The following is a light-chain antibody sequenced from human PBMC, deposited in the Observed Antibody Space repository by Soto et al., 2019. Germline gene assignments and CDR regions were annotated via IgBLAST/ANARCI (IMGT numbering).Light chain of an antibody. J-gene: IGKJ3*01. CDR2: GAS. Sequence: DIQMTQSPSSLSASVGDRVTITCQASQDIRKSLNWYQQKPGKAPKLLIYGASNSETGVPSRFSGSGYGTHFTLTISSLQPDDFATYYCQPYNIVSAITFGPGTKLDFK. CDR1: QDIRKS. V-gene: IGKV1-33*01. CDR3: QPYNIVSAIT.